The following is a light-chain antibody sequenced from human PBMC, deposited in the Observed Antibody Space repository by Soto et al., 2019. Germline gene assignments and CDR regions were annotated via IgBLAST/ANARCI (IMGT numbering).Light chain of an antibody. CDR1: QSVSSY. Sequence: EIVLTQSPATLSLSPGERATLSCRASQSVSSYLAWYQQKPGQAPRLLIYDASNRATGIPARFSGSGSGTGFTLTISSLEAEDFAVYYCQQRSNWPPTFGPGTKVDIK. J-gene: IGKJ3*01. CDR2: DAS. V-gene: IGKV3-11*01. CDR3: QQRSNWPPT.